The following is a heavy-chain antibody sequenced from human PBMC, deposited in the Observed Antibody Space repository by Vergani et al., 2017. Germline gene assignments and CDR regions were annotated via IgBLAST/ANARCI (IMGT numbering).Heavy chain of an antibody. CDR1: GGTFSSYA. V-gene: IGHV1-69*04. Sequence: QVQLVQSGAEVKKPGSSVKVSCKASGGTFSSYAISWVRQAPGQGLEWMGRIIPILGIANYAQKFQGRVTITADKSTSTAYMELSSLRSEDTAVYYCATQPRNWNYRGYFDYWGQGTLVTVSS. CDR3: ATQPRNWNYRGYFDY. CDR2: IIPILGIA. D-gene: IGHD1-7*01. J-gene: IGHJ4*02.